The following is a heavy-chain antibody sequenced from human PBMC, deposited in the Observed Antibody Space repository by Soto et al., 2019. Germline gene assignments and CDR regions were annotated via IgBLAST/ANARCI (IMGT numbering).Heavy chain of an antibody. J-gene: IGHJ4*02. V-gene: IGHV4-34*01. Sequence: QVQLQQWGAGLLKPSETLSLTCAVYGGSFSGYYWSWIRQPPGKGLEWIGEINHSGSTNYNPSLKSRVTISVDTSKHQFPLKLSSVTAADTAVYYCARRPEIVVVPAAISGPYSYFDYWGQGTLVTVSS. CDR2: INHSGST. CDR1: GGSFSGYY. D-gene: IGHD2-2*01. CDR3: ARRPEIVVVPAAISGPYSYFDY.